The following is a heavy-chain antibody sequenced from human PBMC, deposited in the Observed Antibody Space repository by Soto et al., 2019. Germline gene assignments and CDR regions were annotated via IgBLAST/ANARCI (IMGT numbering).Heavy chain of an antibody. V-gene: IGHV4-4*02. CDR2: IYHSGST. CDR3: ARVPAGGSFPFDY. J-gene: IGHJ4*02. D-gene: IGHD2-15*01. CDR1: GGSISSSNW. Sequence: SETLSLTCAVSGGSISSSNWWSWVRQPPWKGLEWIGEIYHSGSTNYNPSLKSRVTISVDKSKNQFSLKLSSVAAADTAVYYCARVPAGGSFPFDYWGQGTLVTVSS.